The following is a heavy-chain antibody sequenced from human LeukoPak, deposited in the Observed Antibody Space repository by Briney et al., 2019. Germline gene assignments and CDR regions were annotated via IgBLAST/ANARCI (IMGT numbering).Heavy chain of an antibody. CDR3: ARGRGCSSTSCYGYYYYGMDV. J-gene: IGHJ6*04. V-gene: IGHV4-34*01. Sequence: SETQSLTCAVYGGSFSGYYWSWIRQPPGKGLEWIGEINHSGSTNYNPSLKSRVTISVDTSKNQFSLKLSSVTAADTAVYYCARGRGCSSTSCYGYYYYGMDVWGKGTTVTVSS. CDR2: INHSGST. CDR1: GGSFSGYY. D-gene: IGHD2-2*01.